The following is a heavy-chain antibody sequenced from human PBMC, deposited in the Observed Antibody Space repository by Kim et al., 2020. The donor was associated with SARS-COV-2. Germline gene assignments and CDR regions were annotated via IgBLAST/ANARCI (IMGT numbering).Heavy chain of an antibody. V-gene: IGHV1-58*02. CDR3: AAESPYYYDSSGLFDY. J-gene: IGHJ4*02. CDR1: GFTFTSSA. CDR2: IVVGSGNT. D-gene: IGHD3-22*01. Sequence: SVKVSCKASGFTFTSSAMQWVRQARGQRLEWIGWIVVGSGNTNYAQKFQERVTITRDMSTSTAYMELSSLRSEDTAVYYCAAESPYYYDSSGLFDYWGQGTLVTVSS.